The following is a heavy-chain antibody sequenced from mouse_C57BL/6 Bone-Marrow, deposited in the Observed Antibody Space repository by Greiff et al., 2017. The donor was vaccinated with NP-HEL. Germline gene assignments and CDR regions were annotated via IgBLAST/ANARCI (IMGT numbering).Heavy chain of an antibody. CDR3: ARANYGSSPFAY. Sequence: VQLQQSGPELVKPGASVKMSCKASGYTFTDYNMHWVKQSHGKSLEWIGYINPNNGGTSYNQKFKGKATLTVNKSSSTAYMELRSLTSEDSAVYYCARANYGSSPFAYWGQGTLVTVSA. J-gene: IGHJ3*01. D-gene: IGHD1-1*01. V-gene: IGHV1-22*01. CDR2: INPNNGGT. CDR1: GYTFTDYN.